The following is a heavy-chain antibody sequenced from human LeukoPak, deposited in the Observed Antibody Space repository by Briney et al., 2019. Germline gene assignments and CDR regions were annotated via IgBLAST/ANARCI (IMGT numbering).Heavy chain of an antibody. V-gene: IGHV1-46*01. Sequence: ASVKVSCKASGYTFITYYMHWVRQAPGQGLEWVGQINPDGGNTRYAQRFHGRVILSTDMSTSTVDMEVSSLRSDDTAVYYCARALVNPTLDSWDQGTLVTVSS. CDR3: ARALVNPTLDS. CDR2: INPDGGNT. J-gene: IGHJ5*01. CDR1: GYTFITYY. D-gene: IGHD3-10*01.